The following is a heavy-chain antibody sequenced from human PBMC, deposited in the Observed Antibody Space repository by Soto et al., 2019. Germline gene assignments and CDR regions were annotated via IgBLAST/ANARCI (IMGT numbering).Heavy chain of an antibody. CDR3: ARDYDFWSGYLRSFDY. CDR1: GFTFSSYG. V-gene: IGHV3-33*01. D-gene: IGHD3-3*01. CDR2: IWYDGSNK. J-gene: IGHJ4*02. Sequence: QVQLVESGGGVVQPGRSLRLSCAASGFTFSSYGMHWVRQAPGKGLEWVAVIWYDGSNKYYADSVKGRFTISRDNSKNTLYLQMNSLRAEDTAVYYCARDYDFWSGYLRSFDYWGQGTLGTVSS.